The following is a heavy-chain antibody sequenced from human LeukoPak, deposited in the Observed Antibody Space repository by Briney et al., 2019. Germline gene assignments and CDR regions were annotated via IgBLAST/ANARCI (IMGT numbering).Heavy chain of an antibody. CDR3: ARELPMVRGGGGDY. D-gene: IGHD3-10*01. CDR2: IHKDGSEK. J-gene: IGHJ4*02. Sequence: PGGSLRLSCVASGFTFRNYWMTWVRQAPGKGLEWVANIHKDGSEKYFVASVRGRFTISRDNAKDSLYLQMSSPRAEDTAVYYCARELPMVRGGGGDYWGQGTLVTVSS. CDR1: GFTFRNYW. V-gene: IGHV3-7*01.